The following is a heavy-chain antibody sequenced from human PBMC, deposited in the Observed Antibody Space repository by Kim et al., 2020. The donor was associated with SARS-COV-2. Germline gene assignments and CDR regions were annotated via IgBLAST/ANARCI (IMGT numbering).Heavy chain of an antibody. J-gene: IGHJ4*02. CDR2: INHSGST. CDR1: GGSFSGYY. CDR3: ARDRRVARGWVGFDY. Sequence: SETLSLTCAVYGGSFSGYYWSWIRQPPGKGLEWIGEINHSGSTNYNPSLKSRVTISVDTSKNQFSLKLSSVTAADTAVYYCARDRRVARGWVGFDYWGQGTLVTVSS. V-gene: IGHV4-34*01. D-gene: IGHD2-15*01.